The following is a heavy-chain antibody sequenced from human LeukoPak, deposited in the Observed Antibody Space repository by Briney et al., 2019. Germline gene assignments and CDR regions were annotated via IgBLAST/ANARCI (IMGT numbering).Heavy chain of an antibody. CDR2: IYYSGTT. Sequence: SETLSLTCTVSGGSINSYYWSWIRQPPGKGLEWIGFIYYSGTTNYNPSLKSRVTISVDTSKNQFSLKLSSVTAADTAVYYCARGPMGGDYYYYMDVWGKGTTVTVSS. V-gene: IGHV4-59*01. J-gene: IGHJ6*03. CDR1: GGSINSYY. D-gene: IGHD3-10*01. CDR3: ARGPMGGDYYYYMDV.